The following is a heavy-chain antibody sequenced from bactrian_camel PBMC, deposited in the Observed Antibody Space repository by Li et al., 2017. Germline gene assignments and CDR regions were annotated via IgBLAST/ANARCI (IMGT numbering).Heavy chain of an antibody. CDR3: AVQPVGSGGYCYTPDFGY. D-gene: IGHD2*01. CDR2: ITTGGGTT. J-gene: IGHJ6*01. Sequence: HVQLVESGGDSVQVGGSLKLSCAASGRYSIQNYCMAWFRQVTGREREGVAAITTGGGTTYYSDSVKGRFTVSQSSADNTLTLQMTSLKPEDTAMYYCAVQPVGSGGYCYTPDFGYWGQGTQVTVS. CDR1: GRYSIQNYC. V-gene: IGHV3S1*01.